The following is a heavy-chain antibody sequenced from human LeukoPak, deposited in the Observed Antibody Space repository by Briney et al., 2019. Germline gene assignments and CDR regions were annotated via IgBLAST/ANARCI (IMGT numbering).Heavy chain of an antibody. CDR1: GFTFSSYA. J-gene: IGHJ4*02. V-gene: IGHV3-23*01. Sequence: PGGSLRLSCAVSGFTFSSYAMSWVPQAPGKGLEWVSVISGGGGSTYYADSVKGRFTISRDDSKNTLYLQMNSLRAEDTAVYHCATSTVTTYYFDYWGQGTLVTVSS. CDR3: ATSTVTTYYFDY. CDR2: ISGGGGST. D-gene: IGHD4-17*01.